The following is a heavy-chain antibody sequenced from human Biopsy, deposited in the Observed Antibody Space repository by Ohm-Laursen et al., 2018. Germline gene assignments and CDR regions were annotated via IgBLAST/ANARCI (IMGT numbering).Heavy chain of an antibody. CDR3: AKGITVYGVVLPYYFDD. J-gene: IGHJ4*02. CDR2: FYGSGNT. Sequence: SDTLSLTCTASGASLSSHYWSWIRQPPGKGLEWLGYFYGSGNTYYNPSLKSRVTISVDPSKNQFSLKLNAMTAADTAVYYCAKGITVYGVVLPYYFDDWGQGTLVTVSS. CDR1: GASLSSHY. V-gene: IGHV4-59*11. D-gene: IGHD3-3*01.